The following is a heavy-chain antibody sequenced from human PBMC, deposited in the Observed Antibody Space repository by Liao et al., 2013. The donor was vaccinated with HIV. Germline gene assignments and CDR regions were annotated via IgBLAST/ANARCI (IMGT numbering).Heavy chain of an antibody. D-gene: IGHD1-1*01. CDR1: GGSISSYY. J-gene: IGHJ4*02. V-gene: IGHV4-4*07. CDR3: ARERGTGSLDY. Sequence: QVQLQESGPGLVKPSETLSLTCTVSGGSISSYYWNWIRQPAGKGLQWIGRVYASGSTNYHPSLKSRVTMSVDSTKTQFSLNLRSVTAADTGVYYCARERGTGSLDYWGQGTLVTVSS. CDR2: VYASGST.